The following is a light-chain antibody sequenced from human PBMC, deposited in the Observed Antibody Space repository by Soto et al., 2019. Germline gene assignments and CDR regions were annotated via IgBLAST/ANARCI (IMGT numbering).Light chain of an antibody. CDR2: DAS. CDR3: QHYSTVWA. J-gene: IGKJ1*01. V-gene: IGKV1-5*01. CDR1: QSISTG. Sequence: DITMTQSPSTLSSSVGDRVTITCRASQSISTGLAWFQQKPGKAPNLLIYDASTLESGVPSRFSGSGSGTEFTLTISCLQPDDFATYYCQHYSTVWAFGQGTKVDIK.